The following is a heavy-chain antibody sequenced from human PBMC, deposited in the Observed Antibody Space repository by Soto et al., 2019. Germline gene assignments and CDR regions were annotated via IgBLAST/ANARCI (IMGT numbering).Heavy chain of an antibody. CDR2: IWYAGSNK. CDR1: GFTFSSYG. V-gene: IGHV3-33*01. CDR3: ERQMARQQLAP. D-gene: IGHD6-13*01. Sequence: QVQLVESGGGVVQPGRSLRLSCAASGFTFSSYGMHWVRQAPGKGLEWVAVIWYAGSNKYYADSVKGRFTISRDNSKNSLYLQLNSLRAEETAVYYCERQMARQQLAPWGQGTLVTVSS. J-gene: IGHJ5*02.